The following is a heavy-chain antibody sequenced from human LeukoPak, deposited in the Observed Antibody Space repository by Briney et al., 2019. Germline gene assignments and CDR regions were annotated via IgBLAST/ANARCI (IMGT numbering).Heavy chain of an antibody. Sequence: SVKVSCKASGGTFSSYAISWVRQAPGQGLEWMGGNIPIFGTANYAQKFQGRVTITADKSTSTAYMELSSLRSEDTAVYYCAGELSSSWYLDSDYYYYYGMDVWGQGTTVTVSS. CDR3: AGELSSSWYLDSDYYYYYGMDV. J-gene: IGHJ6*02. V-gene: IGHV1-69*06. CDR2: NIPIFGTA. CDR1: GGTFSSYA. D-gene: IGHD6-13*01.